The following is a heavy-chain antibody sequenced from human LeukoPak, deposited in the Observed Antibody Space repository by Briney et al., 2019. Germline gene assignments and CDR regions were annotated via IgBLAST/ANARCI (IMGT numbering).Heavy chain of an antibody. D-gene: IGHD3-9*01. J-gene: IGHJ3*02. V-gene: IGHV3-53*04. Sequence: GGSLRLSCAASGFTFSSNYMSWVRQAPGKGLEWVSVIYSGGSTYYEDSVKDRITISRHNSKNTLYLQMNSLRAEDTAVYYCAITYYDILTGYYDAFDIWGQGTMVTVSS. CDR3: AITYYDILTGYYDAFDI. CDR2: IYSGGST. CDR1: GFTFSSNY.